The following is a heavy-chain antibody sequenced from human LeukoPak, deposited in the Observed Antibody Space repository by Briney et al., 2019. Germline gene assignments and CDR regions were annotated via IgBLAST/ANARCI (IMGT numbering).Heavy chain of an antibody. CDR1: GYTFTSYY. CDR3: ARGVGATTRSVSYFDY. CDR2: INPSGGST. Sequence: ASVKVSCKASGYTFTSYYMHWVRQAPGQGLEWMGLINPSGGSTSYAQKFQGRVTMTRDTSTSTVYMELSSLRSEDTAVYYCARGVGATTRSVSYFDYWGQGTLVTVSS. J-gene: IGHJ4*02. V-gene: IGHV1-46*01. D-gene: IGHD1-26*01.